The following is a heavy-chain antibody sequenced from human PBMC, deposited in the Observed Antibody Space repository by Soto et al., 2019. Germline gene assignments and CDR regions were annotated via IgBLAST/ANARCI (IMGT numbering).Heavy chain of an antibody. CDR1: GDSVSSNRAA. CDR2: TYYRSKWYN. CDR3: ARDPTSGFDILTGLGAFDI. V-gene: IGHV6-1*01. Sequence: SQTLSLTCAISGDSVSSNRAAWNWIRQSPSRGLEWLGRTYYRSKWYNDYAVSVKSRITINPDTSKNQFSLQLNSVTPEDTAVYYCARDPTSGFDILTGLGAFDIWGQGTMVTVSS. J-gene: IGHJ3*02. D-gene: IGHD3-9*01.